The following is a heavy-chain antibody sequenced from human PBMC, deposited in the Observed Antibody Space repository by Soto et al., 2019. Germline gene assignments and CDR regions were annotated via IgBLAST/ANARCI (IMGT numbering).Heavy chain of an antibody. Sequence: GGSLRLSCAASGFTFSTYAMSWVRQAPGKGLEWVSSISGTGGRTYDADSVKGRFTISRDNSKNTVYLQMSSLRAEDTAIYYCAKTEGQWPESYFDSWGQGTLVTVSS. CDR2: ISGTGGRT. CDR3: AKTEGQWPESYFDS. D-gene: IGHD6-19*01. J-gene: IGHJ4*02. CDR1: GFTFSTYA. V-gene: IGHV3-23*01.